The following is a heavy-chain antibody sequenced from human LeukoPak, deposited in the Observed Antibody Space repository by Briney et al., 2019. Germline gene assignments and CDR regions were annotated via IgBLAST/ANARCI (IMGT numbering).Heavy chain of an antibody. D-gene: IGHD6-19*01. CDR1: GFTFSSYA. CDR2: ISFDGSNK. CDR3: ERAPAGTAVDY. Sequence: GSLRLSCAASGFTFSSYAMHWVRQAPGKGLGWVAVISFDGSNKYYADSVRGRFTISRKNSKNTLYLQMNSLRAEDTAVYYCERAPAGTAVDYWGQGTLVTVSS. V-gene: IGHV3-30*04. J-gene: IGHJ4*02.